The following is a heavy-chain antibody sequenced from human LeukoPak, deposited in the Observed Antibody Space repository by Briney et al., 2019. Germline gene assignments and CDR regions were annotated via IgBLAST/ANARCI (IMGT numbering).Heavy chain of an antibody. D-gene: IGHD1-26*01. CDR2: IVGSGDST. Sequence: PGGSLRLSCAASGFTFSSYAMSWVRQAPGKGLEWVSVIVGSGDSTYYADSVKGRFTISRDNSKNTLYLQMNSLRAEDTAVYYCAKVGGSTRLYYFDYWGQGTLVTVSS. CDR1: GFTFSSYA. J-gene: IGHJ4*02. V-gene: IGHV3-23*01. CDR3: AKVGGSTRLYYFDY.